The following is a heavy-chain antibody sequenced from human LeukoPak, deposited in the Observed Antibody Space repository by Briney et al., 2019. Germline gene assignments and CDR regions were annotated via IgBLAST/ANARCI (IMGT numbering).Heavy chain of an antibody. V-gene: IGHV4-59*01. Sequence: PSESLSLTCTVSGGSISNYYWSWIRQPPGNGLEWIGYLYYSGSTNYIPSLKSRVTISVDTSKNQFSLNLNSVTAADTAGYYCARYYYDTSGMYYFDYWGQGTLVTVSS. CDR3: ARYYYDTSGMYYFDY. CDR2: LYYSGST. CDR1: GGSISNYY. J-gene: IGHJ4*02. D-gene: IGHD3-22*01.